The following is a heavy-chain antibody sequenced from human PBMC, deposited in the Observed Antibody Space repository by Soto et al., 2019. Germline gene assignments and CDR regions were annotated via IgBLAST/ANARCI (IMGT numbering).Heavy chain of an antibody. CDR1: GFIVSDTY. CDR3: AREPRYCRGGSCSITGDAFDI. V-gene: IGHV3-66*01. D-gene: IGHD2-15*01. J-gene: IGHJ3*02. CDR2: ISNRGDT. Sequence: EVQLVESGGGLVQPGGSLRLSCTASGFIVSDTYMNWVRQAPGKGLEWVSVISNRGDTHYADSVRGRFSLSRDIADNTXXXXXXXXXXXXXXXXXXAREPRYCRGGSCSITGDAFDIWGQGTMVTVSS.